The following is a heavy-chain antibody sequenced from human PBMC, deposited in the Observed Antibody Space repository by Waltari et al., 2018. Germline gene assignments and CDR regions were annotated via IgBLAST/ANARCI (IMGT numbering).Heavy chain of an antibody. D-gene: IGHD6-6*01. Sequence: EVQLVESGGGLVQPGRSLRLSCTASGFTFGDYAMSWFRQAPGKGLEWVGFIRRKAYGGKTEYSASVKGRFTISREDSKSIAYLQMNSLKTEDTAVYYCTRDRNIAARHYYYYYGMDVWGQGTTVTVSS. CDR3: TRDRNIAARHYYYYYGMDV. CDR2: IRRKAYGGKT. J-gene: IGHJ6*02. CDR1: GFTFGDYA. V-gene: IGHV3-49*03.